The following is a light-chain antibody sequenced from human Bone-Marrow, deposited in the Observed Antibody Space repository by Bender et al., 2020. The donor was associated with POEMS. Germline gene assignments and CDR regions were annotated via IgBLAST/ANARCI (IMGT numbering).Light chain of an antibody. Sequence: QSVLTQPPSASGTPGQSVIISCSGTDSNFGGNNVNWYQHLPGTAPRLVVYSNYQRPSGVPARFSGSKSGNTASLTISGLQAEDEADYYCCSYARGNTWVFGGGTKLTVL. V-gene: IGLV1-44*01. CDR2: SNY. CDR1: DSNFGGNN. CDR3: CSYARGNTWV. J-gene: IGLJ3*02.